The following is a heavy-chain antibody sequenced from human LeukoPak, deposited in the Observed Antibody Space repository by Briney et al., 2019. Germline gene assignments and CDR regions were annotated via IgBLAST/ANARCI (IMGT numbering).Heavy chain of an antibody. Sequence: ASVKVSCKASGYSFVYYGISWVRQAPGHGLEWLGWISDYNRNTNYAQRVQGRVNMTTDTSTSTAYMELRSLRSDDTAVYYCARSYCRSSSCYNFDYWGQGTLVTVSS. V-gene: IGHV1-18*01. CDR3: ARSYCRSSSCYNFDY. CDR1: GYSFVYYG. D-gene: IGHD2-2*02. CDR2: ISDYNRNT. J-gene: IGHJ4*02.